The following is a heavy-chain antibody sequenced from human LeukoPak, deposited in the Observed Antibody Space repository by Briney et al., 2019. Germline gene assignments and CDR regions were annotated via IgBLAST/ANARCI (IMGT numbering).Heavy chain of an antibody. J-gene: IGHJ5*02. D-gene: IGHD6-19*01. CDR2: ISYDGSNK. Sequence: PGGSLRLSCAASGFTFSSYAMHWVRRAPGKGLEWVAVISYDGSNKYYADSVKGRFTISRDNSKNTLYLQMNSLRAEDTAVYYCAKGPAVAGTGIDPWGQGTLVTVSS. V-gene: IGHV3-30-3*01. CDR3: AKGPAVAGTGIDP. CDR1: GFTFSSYA.